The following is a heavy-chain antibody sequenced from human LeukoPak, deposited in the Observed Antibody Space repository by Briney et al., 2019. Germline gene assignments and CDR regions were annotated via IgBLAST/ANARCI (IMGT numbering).Heavy chain of an antibody. J-gene: IGHJ5*02. V-gene: IGHV4-61*02. Sequence: SQTLSLTCTVSGGSISSGSYYWSWIRQPAGKGLEWIGRIYTSGSTNYNPSLKSRDTISVDTSKNQFSLKLSSVTAADTAVYYCARDPWDYDILTGYYVNWFDPWGQGTLVTVSS. CDR2: IYTSGST. CDR3: ARDPWDYDILTGYYVNWFDP. CDR1: GGSISSGSYY. D-gene: IGHD3-9*01.